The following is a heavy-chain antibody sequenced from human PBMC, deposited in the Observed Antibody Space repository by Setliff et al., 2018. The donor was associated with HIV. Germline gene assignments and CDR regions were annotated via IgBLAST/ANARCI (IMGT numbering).Heavy chain of an antibody. CDR2: ISGSGGST. CDR3: AKEGRRDRSGLGHVDY. CDR1: GFTFSSYA. J-gene: IGHJ4*02. Sequence: LRLSCAASGFTFSSYAMSWVRQAPGKGLEWVSAISGSGGSTYYADSVKGRFTISRDNSKNTLYLQMNSLRAEDTAVYYCAKEGRRDRSGLGHVDYWGQGTLVTVSS. V-gene: IGHV3-23*01. D-gene: IGHD3-22*01.